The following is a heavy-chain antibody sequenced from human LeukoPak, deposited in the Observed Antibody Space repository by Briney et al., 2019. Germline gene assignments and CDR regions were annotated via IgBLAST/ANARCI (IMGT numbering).Heavy chain of an antibody. D-gene: IGHD3-10*01. Sequence: GGSLRLSCAASGFTFSRYEMTWVRQAPGKGLEWASHIFVGGNTAYYADSVKGRFTVSRDDAKNSLYLQMNSLRAEDTALYYCARDLRGRGWYFDLWGRGTLVTVSS. CDR2: IFVGGNTA. CDR3: ARDLRGRGWYFDL. V-gene: IGHV3-48*03. J-gene: IGHJ2*01. CDR1: GFTFSRYE.